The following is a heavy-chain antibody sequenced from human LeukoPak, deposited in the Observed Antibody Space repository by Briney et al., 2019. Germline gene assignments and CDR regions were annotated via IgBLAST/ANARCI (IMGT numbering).Heavy chain of an antibody. V-gene: IGHV3-9*01. D-gene: IGHD6-13*01. CDR1: GFTFDDYA. Sequence: GRSLRLSCAASGFTFDDYAMHWVRQAPGKGLEWVSGISWNSGSIGYADSVKGRFTISRDNAKNSLYLQMNSLRAEDTALYYCAKDISYTDSSSWYYYYYGMDVWGQGTTVTVSS. CDR3: AKDISYTDSSSWYYYYYGMDV. CDR2: ISWNSGSI. J-gene: IGHJ6*02.